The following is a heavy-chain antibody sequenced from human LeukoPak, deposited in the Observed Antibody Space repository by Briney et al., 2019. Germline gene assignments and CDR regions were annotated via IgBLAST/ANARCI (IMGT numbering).Heavy chain of an antibody. CDR2: ISGYNGNT. V-gene: IGHV1-18*01. J-gene: IGHJ4*02. D-gene: IGHD3-22*01. Sequence: VASVKVSCKASGYTFSNYGITWVRQAPGQGLEWMGWISGYNGNTNFAQKLQGRVSMTTDTSTYTSDMELRSLRSDDTAVYYCARSLGDSSGYYPLPFDYWGQGTLVIVSS. CDR3: ARSLGDSSGYYPLPFDY. CDR1: GYTFSNYG.